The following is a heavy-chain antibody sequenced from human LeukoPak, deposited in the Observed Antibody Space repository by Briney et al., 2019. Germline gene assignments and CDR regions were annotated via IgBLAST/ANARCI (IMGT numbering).Heavy chain of an antibody. CDR1: GYIFTKCG. Sequence: ASVKVSCKASGYIFTKCGFTWVRQAPGQGLEWMGWISAYDGYTNHAQKFQGRVTMTTDVSTSTAYMELRSPRSDDTAVYYCARVSGSIVARSAWFDSWGQGTLVTVPS. CDR3: ARVSGSIVARSAWFDS. CDR2: ISAYDGYT. V-gene: IGHV1-18*01. J-gene: IGHJ5*01. D-gene: IGHD6-6*01.